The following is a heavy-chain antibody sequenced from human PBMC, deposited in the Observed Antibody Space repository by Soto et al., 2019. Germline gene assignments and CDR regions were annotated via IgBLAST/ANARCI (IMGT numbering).Heavy chain of an antibody. Sequence: GGSMRLSCSASGLAFSSYSMNWVRQAPGKGLEWVSYISSSSSTIYYADSVKGRFTISRDNAKNSLYLQMNSLRAEDTAVYYCARVRECIAAACYYYYYYMDVWGKGTTVTVSS. J-gene: IGHJ6*03. CDR1: GLAFSSYS. CDR3: ARVRECIAAACYYYYYYMDV. CDR2: ISSSSSTI. V-gene: IGHV3-48*01. D-gene: IGHD6-13*01.